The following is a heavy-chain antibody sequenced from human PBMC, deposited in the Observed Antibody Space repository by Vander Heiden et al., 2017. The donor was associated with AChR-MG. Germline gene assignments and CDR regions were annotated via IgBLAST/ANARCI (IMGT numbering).Heavy chain of an antibody. J-gene: IGHJ4*02. CDR2: IYYSGST. V-gene: IGHV4-31*03. CDR3: ARDTSITVPGHFDY. D-gene: IGHD6-19*01. Sequence: QVQLQESGPGLVKPSQTLSLTCTVPAGPISSGGYYWSWIRQHPGKGLEWIGYIYYSGSTYSNPSLKSRVTISVDTSKNQFSLKLSSVTAADTAVYYCARDTSITVPGHFDYWGQGTLVTVSS. CDR1: AGPISSGGYY.